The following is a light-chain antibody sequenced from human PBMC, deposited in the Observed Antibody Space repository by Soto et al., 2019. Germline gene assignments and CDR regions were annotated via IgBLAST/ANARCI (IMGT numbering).Light chain of an antibody. CDR2: DAS. CDR1: EGVGSS. CDR3: QQFSSYPLT. Sequence: ETVMTQSPATLSVSPGERVTLSCRASEGVGSSLAWYQQKPGQAPRLLIYDASSRATGIPDRFSGGGSGTDFTLTISRLEPEDFAVYYCQQFSSYPLTFGGGTKVDIK. J-gene: IGKJ4*01. V-gene: IGKV3-20*01.